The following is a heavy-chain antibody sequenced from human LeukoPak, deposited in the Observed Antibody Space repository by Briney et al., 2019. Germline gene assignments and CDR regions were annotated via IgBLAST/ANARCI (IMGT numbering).Heavy chain of an antibody. CDR2: INPSGGST. V-gene: IGHV1-46*01. J-gene: IGHJ4*02. D-gene: IGHD6-13*01. Sequence: ASVKVSCKASGYTFTSYYMHWVRQAPGQGLEWMGIINPSGGSTSYAQKFQGRVTMTRDTSTSTVYMELSSLRSEDTAVYYCARELRIAAAGTEFDYWGQGTLVTVSS. CDR1: GYTFTSYY. CDR3: ARELRIAAAGTEFDY.